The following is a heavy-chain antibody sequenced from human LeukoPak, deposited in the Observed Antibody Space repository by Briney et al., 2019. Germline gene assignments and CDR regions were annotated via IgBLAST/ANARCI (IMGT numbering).Heavy chain of an antibody. Sequence: SETLSLTCAVYGGSFSGYYWSWIRQPPGKGLEWIGEINHSGTTNYNPSLKSRVTISVDTSKNQFSLKLRSVTAADTAVYYCARRGVVVPAAVWGQGTLVTVSS. D-gene: IGHD2-2*01. CDR1: GGSFSGYY. CDR3: ARRGVVVPAAV. J-gene: IGHJ4*02. V-gene: IGHV4-34*01. CDR2: INHSGTT.